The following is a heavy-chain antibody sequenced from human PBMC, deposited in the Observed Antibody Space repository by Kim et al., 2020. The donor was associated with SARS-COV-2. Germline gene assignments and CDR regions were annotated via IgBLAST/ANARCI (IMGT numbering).Heavy chain of an antibody. CDR3: AKDELAAAGMLDY. V-gene: IGHV3-23*03. Sequence: YHAAPVKGRLTNSRDNSKATLYLQMNSLGAEDTAVYYCAKDELAAAGMLDYWGQGTLVTVSS. D-gene: IGHD6-13*01. J-gene: IGHJ4*02.